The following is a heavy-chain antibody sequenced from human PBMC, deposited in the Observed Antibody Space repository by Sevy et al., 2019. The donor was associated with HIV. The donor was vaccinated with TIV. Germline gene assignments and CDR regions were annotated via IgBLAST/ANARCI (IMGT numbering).Heavy chain of an antibody. J-gene: IGHJ3*02. D-gene: IGHD3-22*01. CDR1: GFTFGDYA. Sequence: GGSLRLSCTASGFTFGDYAMSWVRQAPGKGLEWVGFIRSKAYGGTTEYAASVKGRFTISRDDSKSIAYLQMNSPKTEDTAVYYCTRWYYYDSSGYYGAPAFDIWGQGTMVTVSS. CDR2: IRSKAYGGTT. V-gene: IGHV3-49*04. CDR3: TRWYYYDSSGYYGAPAFDI.